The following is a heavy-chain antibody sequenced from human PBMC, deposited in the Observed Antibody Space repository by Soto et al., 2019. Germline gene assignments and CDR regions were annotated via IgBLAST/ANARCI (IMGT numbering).Heavy chain of an antibody. V-gene: IGHV1-24*01. CDR1: GYTFTSYY. Sequence: ASVKVSCKASGYTFTSYYMHWVRQAPGKGLEWMGCFDPEDGETIYAQKFQGRVTMTEDTSTDTAYMELSSLRSEDTAVYYCATDWCSGGSCLFDYWGQGTLVTVSS. CDR3: ATDWCSGGSCLFDY. J-gene: IGHJ4*02. D-gene: IGHD2-15*01. CDR2: FDPEDGET.